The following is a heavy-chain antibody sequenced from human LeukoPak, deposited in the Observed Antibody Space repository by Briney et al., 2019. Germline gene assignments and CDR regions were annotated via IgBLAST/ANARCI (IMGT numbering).Heavy chain of an antibody. CDR2: IYHSGST. V-gene: IGHV4-30-2*01. J-gene: IGHJ4*02. CDR1: GGSISSGGYS. Sequence: SQTRSLTCAVSGGSISSGGYSWSWIRQPPGKGLEWIGYIYHSGSTYYNPSLKSRVTISVDRSKNQFSLKLSSVTAADTAVYYCAREVVSTPSYFDSWGQGTLVTVSS. CDR3: AREVVSTPSYFDS. D-gene: IGHD2-15*01.